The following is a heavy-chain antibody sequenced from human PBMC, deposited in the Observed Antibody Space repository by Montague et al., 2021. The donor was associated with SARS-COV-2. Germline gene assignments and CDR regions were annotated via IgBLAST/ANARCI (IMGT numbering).Heavy chain of an antibody. V-gene: IGHV4-34*01. D-gene: IGHD5-12*01. CDR1: GGSFSGYY. J-gene: IGHJ4*02. Sequence: SETLSLTCAVYGGSFSGYYWNWIRQPPGKRLEWIGEINHSGSTNYNPSLKSRVTISVDTSNNQFSLKLTSVTAADTAVYYCARGPTNNIGMVATRLDYWGQGTRVTVSS. CDR2: INHSGST. CDR3: ARGPTNNIGMVATRLDY.